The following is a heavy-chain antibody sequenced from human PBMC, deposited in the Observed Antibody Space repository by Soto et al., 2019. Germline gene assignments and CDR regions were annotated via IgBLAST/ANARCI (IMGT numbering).Heavy chain of an antibody. Sequence: PSETLSLTCTVSGGSVSSGTYYWSWIRQPPGKALEWIGYIYYSGSTNYTPSLKSRVTMSVDTSNNQFSLSVSSVTAADTAVYYCARHSNRNYGLYYFDFWGLGAPVTVSS. V-gene: IGHV4-61*01. J-gene: IGHJ4*02. CDR1: GGSVSSGTYY. D-gene: IGHD4-4*01. CDR2: IYYSGST. CDR3: ARHSNRNYGLYYFDF.